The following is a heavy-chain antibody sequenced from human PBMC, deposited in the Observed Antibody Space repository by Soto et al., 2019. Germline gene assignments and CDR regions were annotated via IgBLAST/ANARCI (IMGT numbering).Heavy chain of an antibody. CDR2: ISSSGSTI. CDR3: ASLPGHHSSGYLPWPPIDY. V-gene: IGHV3-48*03. D-gene: IGHD3-22*01. CDR1: GFTLSSYE. Sequence: GGSLRLSCAASGFTLSSYEMNSVRQAPGKGLEWVSYISSSGSTIYYADSVKGRFTISRDNTKNSLYLQMNSLSGEDTAVYYCASLPGHHSSGYLPWPPIDYWGQGPLVTVSS. J-gene: IGHJ4*02.